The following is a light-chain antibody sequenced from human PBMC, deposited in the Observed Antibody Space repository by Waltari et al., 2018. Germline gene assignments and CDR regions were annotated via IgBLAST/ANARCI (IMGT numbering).Light chain of an antibody. J-gene: IGKJ4*01. CDR3: QQYEDLPFT. CDR1: QDIINY. V-gene: IGKV1-33*01. Sequence: DIQMTQSPSSLSASVGDRVTITCQASQDIINYLNWYQQKPGEAPKLLIYDASNLETGVTSRFSGSGSETYFTFTISSLQPEDIATFYCQQYEDLPFTFGGGTRLDIK. CDR2: DAS.